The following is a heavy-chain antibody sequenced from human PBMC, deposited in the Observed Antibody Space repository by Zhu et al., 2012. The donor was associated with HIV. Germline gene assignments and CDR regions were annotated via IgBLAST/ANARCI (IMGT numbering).Heavy chain of an antibody. Sequence: QVQLQESGPGLVKPSETLSLTCTVSGGSMSSHYWNWIRQPPGKGLQWIGYMYSSGSTKYNFSLKSRVAISLDTSNNQFSLTLNSVTTADTAVYYCARSVKGQLVFDSWGQGALVTVSS. V-gene: IGHV4-59*11. J-gene: IGHJ4*02. CDR3: ARSVKGQLVFDS. CDR2: MYSSGST. D-gene: IGHD1-1*01. CDR1: GGSMSSHY.